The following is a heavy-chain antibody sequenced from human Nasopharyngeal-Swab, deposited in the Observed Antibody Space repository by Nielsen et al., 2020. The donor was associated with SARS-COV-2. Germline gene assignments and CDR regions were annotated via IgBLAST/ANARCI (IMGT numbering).Heavy chain of an antibody. CDR3: ARVGAADCSSTSCYAGVSWDYGMDV. Sequence: ASVKVSCKASGYTFTSYDINWVRQATGQGLEWMGWMNPNSGNTGYAQKFQGRVTMTGNTSISTAYMELSSLRSEDTVVYYCARVGAADCSSTSCYAGVSWDYGMDVWGQGTTVTVSS. D-gene: IGHD2-2*01. CDR1: GYTFTSYD. J-gene: IGHJ6*02. CDR2: MNPNSGNT. V-gene: IGHV1-8*01.